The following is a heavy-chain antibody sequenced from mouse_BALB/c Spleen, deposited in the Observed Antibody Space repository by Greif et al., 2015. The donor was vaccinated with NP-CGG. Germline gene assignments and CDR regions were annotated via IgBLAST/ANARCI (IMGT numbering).Heavy chain of an antibody. Sequence: EVKVVESGGGLVQPGGSRKLSCAASGFTFSSFGMHWVRQAPEKGLEWVAYISSGSSTIYYADTAKGRFTISRDNPKNTLFLQMTSLRSEDTAMYYCARWAVYYGNPFDYWGQGTTLTVSS. CDR1: GFTFSSFG. V-gene: IGHV5-17*02. D-gene: IGHD2-1*01. CDR2: ISSGSSTI. J-gene: IGHJ2*01. CDR3: ARWAVYYGNPFDY.